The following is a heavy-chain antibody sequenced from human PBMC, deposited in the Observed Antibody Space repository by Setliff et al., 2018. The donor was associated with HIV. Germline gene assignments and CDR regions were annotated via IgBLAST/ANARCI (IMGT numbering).Heavy chain of an antibody. CDR3: ARDLVVVAPYYCFDP. Sequence: GASVKVSCKASGYTFTSYHLHWLRQAPGQGLEWMGWINPKSGDTKYAQTFQGRVTMTRDTSTNTAYMEVNSLTSDDTAVYYCARDLVVVAPYYCFDPWGQGTLVTVSS. CDR2: INPKSGDT. CDR1: GYTFTSYH. D-gene: IGHD2-15*01. V-gene: IGHV1-2*02. J-gene: IGHJ5*02.